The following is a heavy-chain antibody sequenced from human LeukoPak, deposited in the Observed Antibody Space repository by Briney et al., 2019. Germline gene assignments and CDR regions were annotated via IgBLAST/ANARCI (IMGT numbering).Heavy chain of an antibody. CDR2: IYYSGST. Sequence: TSETLSLTCTVSGGSISSSSYYWGWIRQPPGKGLEWIGSIYYSGSTYYNPSLKSRVTISVDTSKNQFSLKLSSVTAADTAVYYCARGFGGNSPRLSFDAFDIWGQGTMVTVSS. J-gene: IGHJ3*02. D-gene: IGHD4-23*01. V-gene: IGHV4-39*01. CDR1: GGSISSSSYY. CDR3: ARGFGGNSPRLSFDAFDI.